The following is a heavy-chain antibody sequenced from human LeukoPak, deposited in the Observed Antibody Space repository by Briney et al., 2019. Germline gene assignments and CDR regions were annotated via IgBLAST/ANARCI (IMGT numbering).Heavy chain of an antibody. J-gene: IGHJ3*02. D-gene: IGHD5-24*01. CDR1: GGSFSSSSQY. CDR3: ARHFDRDGYKSNAFDI. V-gene: IGHV4-39*01. CDR2: MYYSGST. Sequence: PSETLSLTCTVSGGSFSSSSQYWGWVRQPPGKGLEWIGSMYYSGSTYYYASLRSRVTISVDTSRDQFSLKLSSVTAADTAVYYCARHFDRDGYKSNAFDIWGQGTMVTVSS.